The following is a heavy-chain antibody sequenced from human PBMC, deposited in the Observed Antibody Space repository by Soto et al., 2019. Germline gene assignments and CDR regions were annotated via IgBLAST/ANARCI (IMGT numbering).Heavy chain of an antibody. V-gene: IGHV3-64D*06. J-gene: IGHJ4*02. CDR1: XFIFSEST. Sequence: SLRLSCSASXFIFSESTIYWVRQVPGKGLEAISAVSTSGRSTYYADSVKDRFTISRDNSKNTLFLQMGSLRPEDTAIYYCVKQAHGLDGVAFDYWGQGTQVTVSS. CDR2: VSTSGRST. CDR3: VKQAHGLDGVAFDY. D-gene: IGHD2-15*01.